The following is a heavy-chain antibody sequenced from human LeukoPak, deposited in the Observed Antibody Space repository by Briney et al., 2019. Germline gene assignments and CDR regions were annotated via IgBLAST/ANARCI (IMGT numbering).Heavy chain of an antibody. Sequence: ASVKVSCKASGYTFTGYYMHWVRQAPGQGLEWMGWINPNSGGTNYAQKFQGRVTMTRDTSISTAYMELSRLRSDDTAVYYCARELIAARLWFDPWGQGTLVTVSS. CDR2: INPNSGGT. V-gene: IGHV1-2*02. D-gene: IGHD6-6*01. CDR1: GYTFTGYY. J-gene: IGHJ5*02. CDR3: ARELIAARLWFDP.